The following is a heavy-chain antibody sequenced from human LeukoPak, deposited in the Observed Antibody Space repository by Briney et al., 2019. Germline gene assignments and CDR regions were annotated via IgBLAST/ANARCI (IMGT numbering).Heavy chain of an antibody. D-gene: IGHD6-13*01. J-gene: IGHJ4*02. V-gene: IGHV4-59*01. CDR1: GGSISSYY. CDR3: ARGVYIAAAQYGY. CDR2: IYYSGTT. Sequence: PSETLSLTCTVSGGSISSYYWNWVRQPPGKGLEWIGYIYYSGTTNYNPSLKSRVTISVDTSKNQFSLKLSSVTAADTAVYYCARGVYIAAAQYGYWGQGTLVTVSS.